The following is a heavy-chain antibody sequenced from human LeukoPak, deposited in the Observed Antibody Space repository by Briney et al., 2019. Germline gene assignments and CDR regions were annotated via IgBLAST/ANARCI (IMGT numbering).Heavy chain of an antibody. Sequence: SQTLSLTCAVSGGSISSGDYYWSWIRQPPGKGLEWIGYIYYSGSTYYNPSLKSRVTISVDTSKNQFSLKLSSVTAADTAVYYCARDGPPFQAHYFDSWGQGTQVTVSS. CDR1: GGSISSGDYY. CDR3: ARDGPPFQAHYFDS. D-gene: IGHD3-16*01. J-gene: IGHJ4*02. CDR2: IYYSGST. V-gene: IGHV4-30-4*01.